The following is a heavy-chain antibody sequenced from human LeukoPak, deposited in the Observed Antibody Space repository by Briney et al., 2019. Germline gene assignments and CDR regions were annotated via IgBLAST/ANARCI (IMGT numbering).Heavy chain of an antibody. V-gene: IGHV1-8*03. D-gene: IGHD1-26*01. J-gene: IGHJ6*03. CDR2: MNPNSGNT. Sequence: ASVKVSCKASGYTFTSYDINWVRQATGQGLEWMGWMNPNSGNTGYAQKFQGRVTITRNTSISTAYMELSSLRSEDTAVYYCARGDPGSYLHYYYYMDVWGKGTTVTVSS. CDR1: GYTFTSYD. CDR3: ARGDPGSYLHYYYYMDV.